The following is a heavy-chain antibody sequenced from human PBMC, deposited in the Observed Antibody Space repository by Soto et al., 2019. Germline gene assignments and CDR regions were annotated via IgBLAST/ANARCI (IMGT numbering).Heavy chain of an antibody. V-gene: IGHV1-69*06. CDR1: GGTFSSYA. Sequence: ASVKVSCKASGGTFSSYAISWVRQAPGQGLEWMGGIIPIFGTANYAQKFQGRVTITADKSTSTAYMELSSLRSEDTAVYYCARGNKLRYFDWPLGYWGQGPLVPVSS. CDR3: ARGNKLRYFDWPLGY. D-gene: IGHD3-9*01. J-gene: IGHJ4*02. CDR2: IIPIFGTA.